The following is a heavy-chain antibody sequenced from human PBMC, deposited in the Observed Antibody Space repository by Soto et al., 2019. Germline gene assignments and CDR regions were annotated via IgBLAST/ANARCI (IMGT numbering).Heavy chain of an antibody. J-gene: IGHJ4*02. D-gene: IGHD6-19*01. Sequence: SGPTLVNPTPTLTLTCTFSWFSLTPSGVGVGWIRQPPGKALEWLALIYWNDEKRYSPSLKSRLTITKDTSSNQVVLTMTNMDPVDTATYYCAHRLRWLANFDYWGQGTLVTVSS. CDR1: WFSLTPSGVG. CDR2: IYWNDEK. V-gene: IGHV2-5*01. CDR3: AHRLRWLANFDY.